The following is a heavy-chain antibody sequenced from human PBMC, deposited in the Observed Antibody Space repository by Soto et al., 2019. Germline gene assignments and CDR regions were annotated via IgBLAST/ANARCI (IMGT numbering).Heavy chain of an antibody. V-gene: IGHV3-30-3*01. D-gene: IGHD3-10*01. J-gene: IGHJ4*02. CDR3: ARDQGVYYFDY. Sequence: QVQLVESGGGVVQPGGSLRLSCAASGFTFSSYAMHWVRQGPGKGLEWVAVISYDGSNKYYADSVKGRFTISRDNSKNTLYLQMNSLRAEDTAVYYCARDQGVYYFDYWGQGTLVTVSS. CDR2: ISYDGSNK. CDR1: GFTFSSYA.